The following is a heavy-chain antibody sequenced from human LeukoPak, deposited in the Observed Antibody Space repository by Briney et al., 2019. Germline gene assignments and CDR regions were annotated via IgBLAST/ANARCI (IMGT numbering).Heavy chain of an antibody. D-gene: IGHD4-17*01. CDR2: INYSGRT. Sequence: SETLSLTCSVSGGSIRSHFWSWIRQPPGKGLEWIGYINYSGRTNYNPSLKTRVTILVDTSKNQFSLKLTSMTAAETAVYYCARSATVTTGYFDYWGQGALVTVSS. CDR1: GGSIRSHF. CDR3: ARSATVTTGYFDY. V-gene: IGHV4-59*11. J-gene: IGHJ4*02.